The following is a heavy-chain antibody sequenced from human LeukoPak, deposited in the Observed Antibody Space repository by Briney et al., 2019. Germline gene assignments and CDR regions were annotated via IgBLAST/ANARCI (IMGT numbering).Heavy chain of an antibody. J-gene: IGHJ5*02. Sequence: PSETLSLTCTVSGGSISSGGYYWSWIRQHPGKGLEWIGYIYYSGSTYYNPSLKSRVTISVDTSKNQFSLKLSSVTAADTAVYYCARVTTVTSGSWFDPWGQGTLVTVSS. CDR3: ARVTTVTSGSWFDP. CDR2: IYYSGST. V-gene: IGHV4-31*03. CDR1: GGSISSGGYY. D-gene: IGHD4-17*01.